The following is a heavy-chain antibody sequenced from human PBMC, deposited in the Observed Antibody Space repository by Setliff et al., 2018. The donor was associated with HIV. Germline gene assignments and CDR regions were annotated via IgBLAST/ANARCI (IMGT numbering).Heavy chain of an antibody. J-gene: IGHJ6*03. D-gene: IGHD6-13*01. CDR3: ARHRDPPGTSWIYYYYYMDL. V-gene: IGHV4-59*04. CDR2: IYSSGSP. Sequence: SETLSLTCTVSGGSISSHYWSWIRQPPGKRLEWIGYIYSSGSPSYNPSLSSRLTISVDTSKNHVSLRLSSVTAADTGVYYCARHRDPPGTSWIYYYYYMDLWGEGTTVTVSS. CDR1: GGSISSHY.